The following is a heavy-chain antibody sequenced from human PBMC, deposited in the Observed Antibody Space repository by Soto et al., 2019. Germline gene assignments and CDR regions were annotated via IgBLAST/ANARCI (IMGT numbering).Heavy chain of an antibody. J-gene: IGHJ4*02. CDR2: ISSSGST. CDR1: GFTFGSYA. V-gene: IGHV3-23*01. D-gene: IGHD3-16*02. CDR3: AKDYRVDY. Sequence: GGSLRLSCAASGFTFGSYAMSWVRQAPGKGLEWVSAISSSGSTYYADSVKGRFTISRDNFKNTLFLQMSSLGAEDTAIYYCAKDYRVDYWGQGTLVTVSS.